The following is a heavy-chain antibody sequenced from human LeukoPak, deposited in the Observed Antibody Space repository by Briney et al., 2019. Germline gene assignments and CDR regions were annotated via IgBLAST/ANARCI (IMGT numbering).Heavy chain of an antibody. CDR3: AKRDYSNYLGY. V-gene: IGHV3-23*01. D-gene: IGHD4-11*01. J-gene: IGHJ4*02. Sequence: GGSLRLSCKASGFTVTSNHMNWVRQAPGKGLEWVSSISSSGYSTFYADSVKGRFTISRDNSKNTLYLQMSSLRADDTAVYYCAKRDYSNYLGYWGQGTLVTVSS. CDR1: GFTVTSNH. CDR2: ISSSGYST.